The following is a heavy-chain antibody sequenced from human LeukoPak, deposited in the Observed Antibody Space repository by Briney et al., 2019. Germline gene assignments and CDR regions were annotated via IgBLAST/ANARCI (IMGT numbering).Heavy chain of an antibody. V-gene: IGHV1-18*01. D-gene: IGHD3-10*01. Sequence: ASVKVSCKASGGTFSSYAISWLRQAPGQGLEWMGWISAYNGNTNYAQKLQGRVTMTTDTSTSTAYMELRSLRSDDTAVYYCARDEHDGVYYYGSASYPKIFDYWGQGTLVTVSS. CDR1: GGTFSSYA. J-gene: IGHJ4*01. CDR2: ISAYNGNT. CDR3: ARDEHDGVYYYGSASYPKIFDY.